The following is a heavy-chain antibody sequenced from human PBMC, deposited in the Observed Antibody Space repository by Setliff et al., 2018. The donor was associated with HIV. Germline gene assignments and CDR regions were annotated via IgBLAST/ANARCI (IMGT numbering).Heavy chain of an antibody. CDR2: LYSSGST. CDR1: GGSISSGNYY. V-gene: IGHV4-61*02. D-gene: IGHD3-10*01. CDR3: ARGTMVRGVLDY. Sequence: SETLSLTCTVSGGSISSGNYYWSWIRQPAGKGLEWIGRLYSSGSTNYNPSLKSRVTISVDTSKNQFSLKLSPVTAADTAVYYCARGTMVRGVLDYWGQGTLVTVSS. J-gene: IGHJ4*02.